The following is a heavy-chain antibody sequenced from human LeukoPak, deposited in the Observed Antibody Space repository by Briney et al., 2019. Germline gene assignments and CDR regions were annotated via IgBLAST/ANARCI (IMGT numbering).Heavy chain of an antibody. CDR3: ARRSSSGGYYFDY. Sequence: PGESLKISCKGSGYNFDSYWIGWVRQMPGKGPEWMVIIYPGDSDIKYSPSFEGQVTISADKSNSTAYLQWSSLKASDTAMYYCARRSSSGGYYFDYWGQGTLVTVSS. D-gene: IGHD3-16*01. V-gene: IGHV5-51*01. CDR1: GYNFDSYW. J-gene: IGHJ4*02. CDR2: IYPGDSDI.